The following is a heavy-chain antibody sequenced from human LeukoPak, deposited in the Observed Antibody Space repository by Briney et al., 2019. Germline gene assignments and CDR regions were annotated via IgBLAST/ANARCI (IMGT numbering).Heavy chain of an antibody. D-gene: IGHD1-26*01. CDR1: GFTFSSYS. V-gene: IGHV3-21*01. J-gene: IGHJ4*02. Sequence: GGFLRLSCAASGFTFSSYSMNWVRQAPGKGLEWVSSISSSSYIYYADSVKGRFTISRDNAKNSLYLQMNSLRAEDTAVYYCARDEGATFDYWGQGTLVTVSS. CDR3: ARDEGATFDY. CDR2: ISSSSYI.